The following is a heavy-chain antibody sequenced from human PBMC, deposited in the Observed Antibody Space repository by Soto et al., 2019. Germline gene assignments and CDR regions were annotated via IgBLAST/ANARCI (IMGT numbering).Heavy chain of an antibody. D-gene: IGHD5-12*01. J-gene: IGHJ5*02. V-gene: IGHV1-69*15. CDR1: GGTFSNYA. CDR2: IIPIFGTT. CDR3: AKDGGADGYFGNWLDP. Sequence: QVHLVQSGAEVKKPGSSVNVSCKASGGTFSNYAITWVRQAPGQGLEWVGRIIPIFGTTNVAQKFQGRVTITADESTTTAYMELSGLTSDATAVYYCAKDGGADGYFGNWLDPWGQGTLVTVSS.